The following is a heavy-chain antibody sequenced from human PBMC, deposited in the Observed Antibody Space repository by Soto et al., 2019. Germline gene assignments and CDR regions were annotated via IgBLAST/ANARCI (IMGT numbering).Heavy chain of an antibody. CDR1: GYTFSSYG. CDR3: ARGGYYDSSGSRNYHYSGMNV. Sequence: QAQLVQSGDEVKKPGASVRVSCRASGYTFSSYGISWVRQAPGQGLEWLGWISPYNDDTQYAQKIQGRVFMTTDTSTNTAYLDLRSLRSDDTAVDYCARGGYYDSSGSRNYHYSGMNVWGQGTTVTVSS. D-gene: IGHD3-22*01. J-gene: IGHJ6*02. V-gene: IGHV1-18*01. CDR2: ISPYNDDT.